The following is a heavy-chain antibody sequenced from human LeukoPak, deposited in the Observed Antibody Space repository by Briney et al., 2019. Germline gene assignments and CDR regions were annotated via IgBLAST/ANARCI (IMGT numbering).Heavy chain of an antibody. CDR3: AKDMTGGFHASDI. D-gene: IGHD3-9*01. CDR2: ITSSGDGT. Sequence: GGSLRLSCAASGFTFSIYAMSWVRQAPGKGLQWVSSITSSGDGTYYADSVKGRFTISRDNSENMLYLQMNSLRVEDTAVYFCAKDMTGGFHASDIWGQGTMVTVSS. V-gene: IGHV3-23*01. CDR1: GFTFSIYA. J-gene: IGHJ3*02.